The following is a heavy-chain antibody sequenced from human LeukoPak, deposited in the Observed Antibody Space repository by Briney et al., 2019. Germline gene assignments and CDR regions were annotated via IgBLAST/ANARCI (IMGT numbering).Heavy chain of an antibody. CDR1: GGSISSGSYY. CDR2: IYTSGST. Sequence: SETLSLTCAVSGGSISSGSYYWSWIRQPAGKGLEWIGRIYTSGSTNYNPSLKSRVTISVDTSKNQFSLKLSSVTAADTAVYYCARSAIGTADFDYWGQGTLVTVSS. V-gene: IGHV4-61*02. D-gene: IGHD6-13*01. J-gene: IGHJ4*02. CDR3: ARSAIGTADFDY.